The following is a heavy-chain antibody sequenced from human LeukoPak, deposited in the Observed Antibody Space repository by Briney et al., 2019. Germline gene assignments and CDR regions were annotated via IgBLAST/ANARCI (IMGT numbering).Heavy chain of an antibody. CDR2: IYYSGST. CDR3: ARGGYYGSGSYSN. V-gene: IGHV4-39*07. D-gene: IGHD3-10*01. J-gene: IGHJ4*02. CDR1: GGSISSSSYY. Sequence: PSETLSLTCTVSGGSISSSSYYWGWIRQPPGKGLEWIGSIYYSGSTYYNPSLKSRVTISVDTSKNQFSLKLSSVTAADTAVYYCARGGYYGSGSYSNWGQGTLVTVSS.